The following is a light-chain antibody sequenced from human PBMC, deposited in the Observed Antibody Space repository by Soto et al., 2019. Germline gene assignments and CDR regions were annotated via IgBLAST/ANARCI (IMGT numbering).Light chain of an antibody. CDR1: QDINGS. V-gene: IGKV1-39*01. J-gene: IGKJ4*01. Sequence: DIQMTQSPSSLSASIGERVTITCRASQDINGSLNWYQQTRGRVPNLLIYGASNMEGGVPSRFSGSRSGTDFTPTISGLQPEDFVSYYCQQCYSPPLSFGGGTKVEI. CDR2: GAS. CDR3: QQCYSPPLS.